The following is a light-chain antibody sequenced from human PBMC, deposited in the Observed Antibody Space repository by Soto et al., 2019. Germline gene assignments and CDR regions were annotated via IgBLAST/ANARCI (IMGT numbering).Light chain of an antibody. CDR2: DAS. Sequence: DIQMTQSPCTLSASVGDRVTITCRASQSISSWLAWYQQKPGKAPKVLIYDASNLESGVPSRFSGSGSGTEFTLTISSLQPDDFATYYCQQYNSYPWTFGQGTKVEIK. CDR3: QQYNSYPWT. V-gene: IGKV1-5*01. CDR1: QSISSW. J-gene: IGKJ1*01.